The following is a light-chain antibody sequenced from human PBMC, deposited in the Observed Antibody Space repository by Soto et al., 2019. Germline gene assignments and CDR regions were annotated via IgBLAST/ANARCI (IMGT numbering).Light chain of an antibody. CDR2: GAS. Sequence: EIVLTQSPGTLSLSSGERATLSCRASQSVSSSYLAWYQQKPGQAPRLLIYGASTRATGIPDRFSGSGSGTDFTLTITRLEPEGFAVYYCQQYGSSPVAFGLGTKVEIK. CDR1: QSVSSSY. CDR3: QQYGSSPVA. J-gene: IGKJ1*01. V-gene: IGKV3-20*01.